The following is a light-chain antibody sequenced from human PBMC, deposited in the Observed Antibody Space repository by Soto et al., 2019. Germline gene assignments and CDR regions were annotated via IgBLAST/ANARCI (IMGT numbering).Light chain of an antibody. CDR1: QSVSGTY. V-gene: IGKV3-20*01. J-gene: IGKJ1*01. Sequence: EIVLTQSPGTLSLSPGERATLSCRASQSVSGTYFAWFQQKPGQAPRLLIYGISSRYTGIPDRFSGSGSGTDFTLTISRLEPEDFAVYYCQQYGSIPRTFGQGTKVEIK. CDR3: QQYGSIPRT. CDR2: GIS.